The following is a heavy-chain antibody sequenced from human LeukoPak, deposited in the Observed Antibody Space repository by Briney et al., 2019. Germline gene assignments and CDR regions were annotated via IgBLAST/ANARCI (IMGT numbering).Heavy chain of an antibody. CDR3: ARGAGYNYPYYFDY. Sequence: GGSLRLSCAASGFTVSSNYMNWVRQAPGKGLEWVSVIYGGGSIYYADSVKGRFTISRDNSKNTLYLQMNSLRAEDTAVYYCARGAGYNYPYYFDYWGQGTLVTVSS. D-gene: IGHD5-24*01. J-gene: IGHJ4*02. CDR2: IYGGGSI. CDR1: GFTVSSNY. V-gene: IGHV3-53*01.